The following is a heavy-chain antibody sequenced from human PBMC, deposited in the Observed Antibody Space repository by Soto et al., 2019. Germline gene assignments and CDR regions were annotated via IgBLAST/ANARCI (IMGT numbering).Heavy chain of an antibody. V-gene: IGHV1-18*01. J-gene: IGHJ5*02. CDR3: AKLLWVGELENWFDA. D-gene: IGHD3-10*01. CDR1: GYRFRNFG. Sequence: ASVKVSCKASGYRFRNFGITWVRQAPGQGLEWMGWINAYNGKTNYAENFQGRVTMTTDTSTSTAYMELRSLRSDDTAVYYCAKLLWVGELENWFDAWGQGTLVTVSS. CDR2: INAYNGKT.